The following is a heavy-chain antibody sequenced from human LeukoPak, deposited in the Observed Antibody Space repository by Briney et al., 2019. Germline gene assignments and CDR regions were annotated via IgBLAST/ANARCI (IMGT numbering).Heavy chain of an antibody. V-gene: IGHV4-59*01. CDR2: IYYSGST. J-gene: IGHJ3*02. Sequence: SETLSLTCTVSGGSISSYYWSWIRQPPGKGLEWIGYIYYSGSTNYNPSLKSRVTISVDTSKNQFSLKLSSVTAADTAVYYCARDFLSYDGSENHFEDAFDIWGQGTMVTVSS. D-gene: IGHD3-22*01. CDR1: GGSISSYY. CDR3: ARDFLSYDGSENHFEDAFDI.